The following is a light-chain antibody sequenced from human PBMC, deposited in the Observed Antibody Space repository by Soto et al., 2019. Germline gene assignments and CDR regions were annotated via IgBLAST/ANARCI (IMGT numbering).Light chain of an antibody. V-gene: IGKV2-28*01. CDR2: LGS. CDR3: LQPLHSPFT. J-gene: IGKJ3*01. CDR1: QSLLHSNGYNY. Sequence: DVVMTQSPLSLPVTPGEPASISCRSSQSLLHSNGYNYLDWYLQKPGQSPQLLIYLGSNRASGVXDXXSGSGSGTDFTLNISRVEDEDVGVYYCLQPLHSPFTFGPGTKVDIK.